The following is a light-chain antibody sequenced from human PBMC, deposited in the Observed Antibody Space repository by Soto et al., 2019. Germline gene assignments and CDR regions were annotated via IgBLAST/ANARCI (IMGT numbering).Light chain of an antibody. CDR2: GNN. CDR3: QSYDSSLSTSVV. CDR1: SSNIGAGYD. Sequence: QSVLTQPPSVSGAPGQRVTISCTGSSSNIGAGYDVPWYQQLPGTAPKLLIYGNNNRPAGVPDRFSGSKSGTSASLAITGLQADDEADYYCQSYDSSLSTSVVFGGGTKLTVL. J-gene: IGLJ2*01. V-gene: IGLV1-40*01.